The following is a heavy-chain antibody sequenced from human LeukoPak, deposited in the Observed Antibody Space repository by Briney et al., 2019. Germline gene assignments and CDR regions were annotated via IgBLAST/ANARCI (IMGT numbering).Heavy chain of an antibody. CDR2: INPDSGGA. CDR1: GYTFTGNF. Sequence: GASVKVSCKASGYTFTGNFMHWLRPAPGQGLEWMGLINPDSGGANYAQKFQGRVTMTRDTPISTAYMELSRLRSDDTAVYYCARGTDCSGGSCLDYWGQGTLVTVSS. V-gene: IGHV1-2*06. D-gene: IGHD2-15*01. J-gene: IGHJ4*02. CDR3: ARGTDCSGGSCLDY.